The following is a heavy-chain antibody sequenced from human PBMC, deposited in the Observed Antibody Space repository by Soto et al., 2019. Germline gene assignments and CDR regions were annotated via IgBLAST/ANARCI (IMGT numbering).Heavy chain of an antibody. J-gene: IGHJ6*02. CDR1: GGTFSTYA. Sequence: QVQLVQSGAEVKKPGSSVKVSCKAPGGTFSTYAISWVRQAPGQGLEWMGGVIPIFGTPKYAQKFQGRVTITADESTSTGYMELRSMRSEDTAVYYCARSQGGSSSLDIYCYYYYGMDVWGQGTTVTVSS. CDR2: VIPIFGTP. D-gene: IGHD2-15*01. V-gene: IGHV1-69*01. CDR3: ARSQGGSSSLDIYCYYYYGMDV.